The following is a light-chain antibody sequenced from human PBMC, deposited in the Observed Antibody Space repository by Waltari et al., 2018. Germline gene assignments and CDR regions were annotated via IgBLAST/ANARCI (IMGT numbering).Light chain of an antibody. CDR2: YDS. CDR1: DIGTKR. J-gene: IGLJ2*01. Sequence: SYVLTQPPSVSVAPGATARISCGGNDIGTKRVHWFQQRPSQAPVLLIYYDSYRPSGIPGRFSGCKAGKTATLTSSRVEAGDEADYYCQVWDTTSNQRVFGGGTKLTVL. CDR3: QVWDTTSNQRV. V-gene: IGLV3-21*04.